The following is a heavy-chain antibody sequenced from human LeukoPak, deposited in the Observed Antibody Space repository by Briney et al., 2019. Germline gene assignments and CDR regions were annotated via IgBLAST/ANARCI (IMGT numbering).Heavy chain of an antibody. V-gene: IGHV1-69*04. CDR1: GGTFSSYA. CDR2: IIPILGIA. D-gene: IGHD4-17*01. J-gene: IGHJ6*02. Sequence: ASVKVSCKASGGTFSSYAISWVRQAPGQGLEWMGRIIPILGIANYAQKFQGRVTITADKSTSTAYMELSSLRSEDTAVYSCARGRYGDYVSAYYGMDVWGQGTTVTVSS. CDR3: ARGRYGDYVSAYYGMDV.